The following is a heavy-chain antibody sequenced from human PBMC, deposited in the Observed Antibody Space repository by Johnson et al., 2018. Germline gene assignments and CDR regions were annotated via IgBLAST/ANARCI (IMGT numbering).Heavy chain of an antibody. V-gene: IGHV4-59*01. CDR3: AASYCSSYSYYALDV. J-gene: IGHJ6*02. D-gene: IGHD3-16*02. Sequence: QVQLQESGPGLVKPSETLSLTCTVSGGSISSYYWSWIRQPPGKGLEWIGYIYYSGSTNYNPSLKSRVTISVDTSKNHFSLKLSSVTAADPAVFYCAASYCSSYSYYALDVWGQGTTVTVSS. CDR2: IYYSGST. CDR1: GGSISSYY.